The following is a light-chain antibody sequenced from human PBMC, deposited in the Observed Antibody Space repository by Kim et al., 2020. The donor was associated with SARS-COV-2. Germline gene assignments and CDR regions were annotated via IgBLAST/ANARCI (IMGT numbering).Light chain of an antibody. J-gene: IGKJ2*01. CDR1: HDLTNH. CDR2: AAS. CDR3: QKYDSIPQT. V-gene: IGKV1-27*01. Sequence: SASVEDLLTITCRSSHDLTNHLAWYQQNPGKVPKLLFYAASTLQSGLPSRCSGSVSGTDFSLTISSLQPEDVATYYCQKYDSIPQTFGQET.